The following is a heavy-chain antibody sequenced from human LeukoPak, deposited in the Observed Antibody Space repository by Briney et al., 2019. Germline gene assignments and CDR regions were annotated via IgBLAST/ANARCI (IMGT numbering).Heavy chain of an antibody. V-gene: IGHV3-15*01. CDR3: TTEVIVVVIRGQFDY. CDR1: GFTFSNAW. CDR2: IKSKTDGGTT. Sequence: PGGSLRLSCAASGFTFSNAWMSWVRQAPGKGLEWVGRIKSKTDGGTTDYAAPVKGRFTISRDDSKNTLYLQMNSLKTEDTAVYYCTTEVIVVVIRGQFDYWGQGTLVTVSS. J-gene: IGHJ4*02. D-gene: IGHD3-22*01.